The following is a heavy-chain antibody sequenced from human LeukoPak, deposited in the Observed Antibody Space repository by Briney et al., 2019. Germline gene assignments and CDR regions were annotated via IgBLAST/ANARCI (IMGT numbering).Heavy chain of an antibody. V-gene: IGHV3-7*01. CDR1: GSTFSSYW. D-gene: IGHD2-15*01. Sequence: PGGSLRLSCAASGSTFSSYWMSWVRQAPGKGLEWVANIKQDGSEKYYVDSVKGRFTISRDNAKNSLYLQMNSLRAEDTAVYYCARDIIYCSGGSCYSGYYYYGMDVWGQGTTVTVSS. CDR3: ARDIIYCSGGSCYSGYYYYGMDV. CDR2: IKQDGSEK. J-gene: IGHJ6*02.